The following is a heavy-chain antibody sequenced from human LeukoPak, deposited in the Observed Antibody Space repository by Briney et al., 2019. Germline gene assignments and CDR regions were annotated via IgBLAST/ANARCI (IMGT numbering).Heavy chain of an antibody. D-gene: IGHD1-26*01. Sequence: GGSLRLSCAASGFTFSSNGMNWVRQAPGKGLEWVPAINRYGNTFYADSVKGRFTISRDNSKNTLYLQVNSLRAEDTAVYYCAKEEYSGSLLTLDYWGQGTLLTVSS. CDR1: GFTFSSNG. V-gene: IGHV3-23*01. CDR3: AKEEYSGSLLTLDY. CDR2: INRYGNT. J-gene: IGHJ4*02.